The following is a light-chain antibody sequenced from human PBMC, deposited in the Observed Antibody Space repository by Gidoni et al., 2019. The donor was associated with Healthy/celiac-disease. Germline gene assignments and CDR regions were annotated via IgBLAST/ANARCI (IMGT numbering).Light chain of an antibody. J-gene: IGKJ1*01. Sequence: IVLTQSPAPLSLSPGERATLSRRATQSVSSYLAWYQHKPGQAPRLLIYVASNRATGIPARFSGSGSGTDFTRIIGALEPEDFAVYYCQHRGTFGQGTKVEIK. CDR2: VAS. V-gene: IGKV3-11*01. CDR3: QHRGT. CDR1: QSVSSY.